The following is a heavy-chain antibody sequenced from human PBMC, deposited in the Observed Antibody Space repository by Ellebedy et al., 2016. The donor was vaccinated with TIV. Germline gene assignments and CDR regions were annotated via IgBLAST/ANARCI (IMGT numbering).Heavy chain of an antibody. CDR1: GFSFTSYY. D-gene: IGHD1-26*01. V-gene: IGHV1-2*04. CDR2: INPNSGGT. CDR3: ARDGGSYSDFDY. J-gene: IGHJ4*02. Sequence: AASVKVSCKASGFSFTSYYMHWVRQAPGQGLEWMGWINPNSGGTNYAQKFQGWVTMTRDTSISTAYMELSRLRSDDTAVYYCARDGGSYSDFDYWGQGTLVTVSS.